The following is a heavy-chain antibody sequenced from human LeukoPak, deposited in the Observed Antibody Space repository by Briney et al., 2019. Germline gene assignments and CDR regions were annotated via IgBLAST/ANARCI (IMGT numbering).Heavy chain of an antibody. V-gene: IGHV1-24*01. CDR3: ATSYGDYVS. Sequence: ASVKVSCKASGYTLTDYYMHWVRQAPGKGLEWMGGFDPEDGETIYAQKFQGRVTMTEDTSTDTAYMELSSLRSEDTAVYYCATSYGDYVSWGQGTLVTVSS. CDR2: FDPEDGET. CDR1: GYTLTDYY. D-gene: IGHD4-17*01. J-gene: IGHJ4*02.